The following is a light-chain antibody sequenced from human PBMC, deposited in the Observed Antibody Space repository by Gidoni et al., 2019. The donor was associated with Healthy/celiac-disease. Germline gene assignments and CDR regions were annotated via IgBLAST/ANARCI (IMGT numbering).Light chain of an antibody. Sequence: DIQMTQSPSSLSASVGDRVTITCRASQSISSYLNWYQQKPGKAPKLLIYAASSLQSGVPSRFSGSGSGTDFTLTISSLQPEDFATYYCQQSYSTPRTFGQGTKGVNQT. CDR3: QQSYSTPRT. J-gene: IGKJ1*01. CDR2: AAS. CDR1: QSISSY. V-gene: IGKV1-39*01.